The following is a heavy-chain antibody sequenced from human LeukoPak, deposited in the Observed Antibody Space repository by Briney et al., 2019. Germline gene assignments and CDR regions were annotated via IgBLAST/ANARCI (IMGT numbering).Heavy chain of an antibody. D-gene: IGHD3-10*01. CDR2: ISGSGGGT. V-gene: IGHV3-23*01. J-gene: IGHJ5*02. Sequence: GGSLRLSCAASGFTFSSYWMSWVRQAPGKGLEWVSAISGSGGGTYYADSVKGRFTISRDNSKNSLYLQMNSLRAEDTAVYYCARESGITMLRGAHTPWGQGILVTVSS. CDR1: GFTFSSYW. CDR3: ARESGITMLRGAHTP.